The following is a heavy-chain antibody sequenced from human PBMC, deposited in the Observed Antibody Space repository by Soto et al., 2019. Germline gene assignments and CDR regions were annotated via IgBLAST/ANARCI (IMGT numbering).Heavy chain of an antibody. CDR2: VSSSSSYI. V-gene: IGHV3-21*01. CDR3: ARGGDSSGSWPRY. J-gene: IGHJ4*02. Sequence: EVQLLQSGGGLVKPGGSLRLSCAASGFTFSSYSMNWVRQAPGKGLEWVSSVSSSSSYIYYADSLKGRFTISRDNAKNSLYLQMNSLRVEDTAVYYCARGGDSSGSWPRYWGQGTLVTVSS. CDR1: GFTFSSYS. D-gene: IGHD3-22*01.